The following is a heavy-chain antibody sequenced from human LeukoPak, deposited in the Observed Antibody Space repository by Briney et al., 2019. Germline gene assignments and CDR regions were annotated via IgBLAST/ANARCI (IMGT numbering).Heavy chain of an antibody. CDR2: ISGSGGST. J-gene: IGHJ6*02. V-gene: IGHV3-23*01. Sequence: GGSLRLSCAASGFTFSSYAMSWVRQAPGKGLEWVSAISGSGGSTYYADSVKGRFTISRDNSKNTLYLQMNSLRAEDTAVYYCARDSSGWQTDYYYGMDVWGQGTTVTVSS. D-gene: IGHD6-19*01. CDR3: ARDSSGWQTDYYYGMDV. CDR1: GFTFSSYA.